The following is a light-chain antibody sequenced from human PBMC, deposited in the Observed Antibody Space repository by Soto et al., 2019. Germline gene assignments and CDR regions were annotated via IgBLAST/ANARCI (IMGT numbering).Light chain of an antibody. CDR3: QQYYNWPRT. V-gene: IGKV3-15*01. J-gene: IGKJ1*01. Sequence: IGLSLSLAKVSGSDGDRAIVSCGASQSVRSWLAWYQQRPGKAPRLLIYAASSMESGIPARFSGSGSGTEFTLTIDSLQSEDFAVYYCQQYYNWPRTVGQGTKVDIK. CDR2: AAS. CDR1: QSVRSW.